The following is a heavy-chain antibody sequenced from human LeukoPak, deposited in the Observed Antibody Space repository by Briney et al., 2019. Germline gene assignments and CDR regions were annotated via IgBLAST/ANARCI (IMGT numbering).Heavy chain of an antibody. CDR1: GFTFSSYG. CDR3: AKELASIAVAGASYY. Sequence: GGSLRLSCAASGFTFSSYGMHWVRQAPGKGLEWVAFIRYDGSNKYYADSVKGRFTISRDNSKNTLYLQMNSLRAEDTAVYYCAKELASIAVAGASYYWGQGTLVTVSS. V-gene: IGHV3-30*02. J-gene: IGHJ4*02. D-gene: IGHD6-19*01. CDR2: IRYDGSNK.